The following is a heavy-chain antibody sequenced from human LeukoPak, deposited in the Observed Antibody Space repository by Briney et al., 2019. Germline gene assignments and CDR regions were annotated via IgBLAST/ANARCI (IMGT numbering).Heavy chain of an antibody. CDR1: GYTFTSYA. CDR2: INTNTGNP. J-gene: IGHJ6*02. D-gene: IGHD2-2*01. CDR3: ARSQYQLLLYYYYYGMDV. V-gene: IGHV7-4-1*02. Sequence: ASVKVSCKASGYTFTSYAMNWVRQAPGQGLEWMGWINTNTGNPTYAQGFTGRFVFSLDTSVSTAYLQISSLKAEDTAVYYCARSQYQLLLYYYYYGMDVWGQGTTVTVSS.